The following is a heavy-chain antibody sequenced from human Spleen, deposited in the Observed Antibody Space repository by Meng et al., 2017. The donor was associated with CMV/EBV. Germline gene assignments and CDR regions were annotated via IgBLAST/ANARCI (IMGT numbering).Heavy chain of an antibody. V-gene: IGHV3-21*01. CDR1: GFTFSSYS. Sequence: GESLKISCAASGFTFSSYSMNWVRQAPGKGLEWVSSISSSSSYIYYADSVKGRFTISRDNAKNSLYLQMNSLRAEDTAVYYCAGGSGSYAWGQGTLVTVSS. D-gene: IGHD3-10*01. J-gene: IGHJ5*02. CDR3: AGGSGSYA. CDR2: ISSSSSYI.